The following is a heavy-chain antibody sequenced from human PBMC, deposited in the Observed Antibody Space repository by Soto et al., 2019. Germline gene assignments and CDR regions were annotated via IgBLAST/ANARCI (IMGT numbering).Heavy chain of an antibody. CDR3: AKDGRVLRYFDWLVRPGYFYY. Sequence: GGSLRLSCAASKFTFSSFAMSWVRQAPGKGLEWVSGISGSGGSTYYADSVKGRFTISRDNSKNTLFLQMNSLRAEDTAVYYCAKDGRVLRYFDWLVRPGYFYYWGQGTLVTVSS. J-gene: IGHJ4*02. CDR2: ISGSGGST. CDR1: KFTFSSFA. V-gene: IGHV3-23*01. D-gene: IGHD3-9*01.